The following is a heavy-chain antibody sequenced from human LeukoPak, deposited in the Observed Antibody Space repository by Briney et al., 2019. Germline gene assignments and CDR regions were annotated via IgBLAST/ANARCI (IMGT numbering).Heavy chain of an antibody. D-gene: IGHD1-26*01. CDR1: GFTFSSYA. Sequence: GGSLRLSCAASGFTFSSYAMSWVRQAPGRGLEWVSSISGSGGSTYYADSVKGRFTISRDNSKNTLYLQLNSLRAEDTALYYCAKGLGASFNYYFDYWGQGTLVTVSS. V-gene: IGHV3-23*01. J-gene: IGHJ4*02. CDR3: AKGLGASFNYYFDY. CDR2: ISGSGGST.